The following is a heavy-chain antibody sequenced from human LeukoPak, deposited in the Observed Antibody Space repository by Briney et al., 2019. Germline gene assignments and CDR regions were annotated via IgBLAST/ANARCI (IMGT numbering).Heavy chain of an antibody. CDR3: ANTPRVRYSSSYSED. CDR1: GFTFSAHS. V-gene: IGHV3-72*01. CDR2: IRNKANSYIT. Sequence: GGSLRLSCAASGFTFSAHSMDWVRQAPGKGLEWVGRIRNKANSYITEYAASVEGRFTVSRDDSNNPLYLQMNSLKTEDTAVYYCANTPRVRYSSSYSEDWGQGTLVTVSS. J-gene: IGHJ4*02. D-gene: IGHD6-6*01.